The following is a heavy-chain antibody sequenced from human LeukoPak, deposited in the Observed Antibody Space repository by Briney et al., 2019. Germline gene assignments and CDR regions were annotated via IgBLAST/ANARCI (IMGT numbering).Heavy chain of an antibody. CDR3: ARDYWWNYDY. V-gene: IGHV3-30-3*01. CDR2: ISKDGSDK. CDR1: GFTFSDYA. J-gene: IGHJ4*02. Sequence: GGSLRLSCAASGFTFSDYAMHWVRQAPGKGLEWVAVISKDGSDKYYPGSARGRFTISRDNSKNTIYLQMDSLRAEDTAIYYCARDYWWNYDYWGQGTLVTVSS. D-gene: IGHD1-7*01.